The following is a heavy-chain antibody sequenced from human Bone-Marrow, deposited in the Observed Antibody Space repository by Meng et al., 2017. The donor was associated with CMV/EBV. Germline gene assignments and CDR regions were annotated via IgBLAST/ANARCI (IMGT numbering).Heavy chain of an antibody. Sequence: KVSGKGSGYSFSTYWIAWVRQMPGKGPECMGVIYPGDSETRYNPSFQDQVTISADKSISTTYLQWSTLKASDTAMYYCVSPRTAGRLGAFDIWGQGTMVTVSS. CDR1: GYSFSTYW. V-gene: IGHV5-51*01. D-gene: IGHD2-21*02. J-gene: IGHJ3*02. CDR2: IYPGDSET. CDR3: VSPRTAGRLGAFDI.